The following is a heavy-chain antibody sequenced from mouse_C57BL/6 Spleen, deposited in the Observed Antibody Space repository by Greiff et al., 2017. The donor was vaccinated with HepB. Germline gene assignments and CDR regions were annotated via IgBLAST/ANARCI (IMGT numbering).Heavy chain of an antibody. J-gene: IGHJ3*01. Sequence: EVKLMESGPGLVKPSQSLSLTCSVTGYSITSGYSWTWFRQFPGNKLEWMGYISYDGSNNYNPSLKNRISITRDPSKNQFFLKLNSVTTEDTATYYCARGSRGFAYWGEVTLVTVSA. CDR1: GYSITSGYS. CDR2: ISYDGSN. V-gene: IGHV3-6*01. CDR3: ARGSRGFAY.